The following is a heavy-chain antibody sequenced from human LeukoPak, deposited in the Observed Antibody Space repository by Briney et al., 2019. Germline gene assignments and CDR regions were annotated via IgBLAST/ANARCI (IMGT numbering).Heavy chain of an antibody. J-gene: IGHJ4*02. CDR3: ARDPEGHGYYFDY. Sequence: SETLSLTCTVSGGSTSNYFCTWLRQSPGKGLECIVRIHTTVSTNYNPSLKSRVSMSVDTSKNQFSLKLSSVTAADTAVYYCARDPEGHGYYFDYWGQGALVTVSS. CDR2: IHTTVST. V-gene: IGHV4-4*07. CDR1: GGSTSNYF. D-gene: IGHD3-3*01.